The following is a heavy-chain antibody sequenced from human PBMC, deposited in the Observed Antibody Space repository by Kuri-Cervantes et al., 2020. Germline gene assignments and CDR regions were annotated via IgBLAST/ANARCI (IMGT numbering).Heavy chain of an antibody. CDR3: ARAEYSSGWYVYFDY. D-gene: IGHD6-19*01. Sequence: GESLKISCAASGFTFSDYYMSWIRQAPGKGLEWVSYISSSGSTIYYADSVKGRFTISRDNSKNTLYLQMNSLRIEDTAVYYCARAEYSSGWYVYFDYWGQGTLVTVSS. V-gene: IGHV3-11*01. J-gene: IGHJ4*02. CDR2: ISSSGSTI. CDR1: GFTFSDYY.